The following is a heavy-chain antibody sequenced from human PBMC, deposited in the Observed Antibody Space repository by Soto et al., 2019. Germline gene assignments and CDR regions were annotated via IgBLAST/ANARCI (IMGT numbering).Heavy chain of an antibody. V-gene: IGHV3-23*01. CDR2: ISGSGGST. J-gene: IGHJ6*03. Sequence: GCSLRLSCAASGFTFSSYAMSGVRQAPGKGLEWVSAISGSGGSTYYADSVKRRFTISRDNSKNTLYLQMNSLRAEDTAVYYCAKESTPFLEWLLWPYIYYYYYMDVWGKGTTVTVSS. CDR1: GFTFSSYA. CDR3: AKESTPFLEWLLWPYIYYYYYMDV. D-gene: IGHD3-3*01.